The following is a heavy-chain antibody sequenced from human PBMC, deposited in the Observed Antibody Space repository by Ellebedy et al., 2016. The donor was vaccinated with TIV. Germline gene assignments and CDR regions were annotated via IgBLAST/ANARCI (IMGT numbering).Heavy chain of an antibody. CDR1: GFTVSSNY. D-gene: IGHD6-19*01. J-gene: IGHJ4*02. CDR3: ARDPNSSGWYDY. CDR2: IYSGGST. Sequence: GGSLRLXCAASGFTVSSNYMSWVRQAPGKGLEWVSVIYSGGSTYYADSVKGRFTISRDNSKNTLYLQMNSLRAEDTAVYYCARDPNSSGWYDYWGQGTLVTVSS. V-gene: IGHV3-53*01.